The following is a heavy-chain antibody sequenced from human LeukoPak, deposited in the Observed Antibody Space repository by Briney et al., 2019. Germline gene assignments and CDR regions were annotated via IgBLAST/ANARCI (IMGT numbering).Heavy chain of an antibody. Sequence: GASVKVSCKASGYTFTSYAISWVRQAPGQGLEWMGGIIPIFGTANYAQKFQGRVTITADESTSTAYMELSSLRSEGTAVYYCASSYGDYLYPPGALDYWGQGTLVTVSS. CDR2: IIPIFGTA. D-gene: IGHD4-17*01. J-gene: IGHJ4*02. CDR1: GYTFTSYA. V-gene: IGHV1-69*13. CDR3: ASSYGDYLYPPGALDY.